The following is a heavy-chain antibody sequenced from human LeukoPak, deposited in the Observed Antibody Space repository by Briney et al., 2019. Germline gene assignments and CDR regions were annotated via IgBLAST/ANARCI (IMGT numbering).Heavy chain of an antibody. J-gene: IGHJ4*02. CDR2: ISGSGGST. Sequence: GGSLRLSCAASGFTFSSYAMSWVRQAPGKGLEWVSAISGSGGSTYYADSVEGRFTISRDNSKNTLYLQMNSLRAEDTAVYYCAKGYYYGSGSYYNGLFDYWGQGTLVTVSS. D-gene: IGHD3-10*01. CDR1: GFTFSSYA. CDR3: AKGYYYGSGSYYNGLFDY. V-gene: IGHV3-23*01.